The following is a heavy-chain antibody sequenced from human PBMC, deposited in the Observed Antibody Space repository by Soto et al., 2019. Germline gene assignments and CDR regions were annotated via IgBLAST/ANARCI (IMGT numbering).Heavy chain of an antibody. J-gene: IGHJ3*02. V-gene: IGHV3-23*01. CDR2: ISGSGGST. CDR3: AKPFTGGDIVATIDYVAVAAYLDAFDI. CDR1: GFTFSSYA. D-gene: IGHD5-12*01. Sequence: GGSLRLSCAASGFTFSSYAMSWVRQAPGKGLEWVSAISGSGGSTYYADSVKGRFTISRDNSKNTLYLQMNSLRAEDTAVYYCAKPFTGGDIVATIDYVAVAAYLDAFDIWGQGTMVTVSS.